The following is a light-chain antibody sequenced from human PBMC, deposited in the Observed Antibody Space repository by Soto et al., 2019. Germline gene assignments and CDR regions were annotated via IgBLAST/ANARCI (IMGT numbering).Light chain of an antibody. CDR3: SSYTRSSLRVI. V-gene: IGLV2-14*01. CDR2: EVS. J-gene: IGLJ2*01. CDR1: SSDVGGYDY. Sequence: QSVLTQPASVSGSPGQSITISCTGTSSDVGGYDYVSWYQQHPGKAPKLMIYEVSRRPSGVSNRFSGSKSGNTASLTISGLQAEDEAAYYCSSYTRSSLRVIFGGGTKLTVL.